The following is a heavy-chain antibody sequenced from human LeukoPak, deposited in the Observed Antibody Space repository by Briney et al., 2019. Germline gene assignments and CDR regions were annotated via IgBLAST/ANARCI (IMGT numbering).Heavy chain of an antibody. D-gene: IGHD7-27*01. V-gene: IGHV4-34*01. CDR1: GGSFSGYY. Sequence: KPSETLSLTCAVYGGSFSGYYWSWIRQPPGKGLEWIGEINHSGSTNYNPSLKSRVTISVDTSKNQFSLKLSSVTAADTAVYYCARDQELGDAFDIWGQGTMVTVSS. CDR2: INHSGST. J-gene: IGHJ3*02. CDR3: ARDQELGDAFDI.